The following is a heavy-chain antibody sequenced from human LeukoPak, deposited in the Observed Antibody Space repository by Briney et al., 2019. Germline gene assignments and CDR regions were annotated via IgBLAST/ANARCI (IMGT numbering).Heavy chain of an antibody. CDR2: IIPIFGTA. CDR1: GGTFSSYA. CDR3: AKARIVVIPPADALDV. D-gene: IGHD3-22*01. Sequence: GASVKVSCKASGGTFSSYAISWVRQAPGQGLELMGGIIPIFGTANYAQKFQGRGTITADESTSTAYMELSSLRSEDTAVYYCAKARIVVIPPADALDVWGQGTLVTVSS. V-gene: IGHV1-69*13. J-gene: IGHJ3*01.